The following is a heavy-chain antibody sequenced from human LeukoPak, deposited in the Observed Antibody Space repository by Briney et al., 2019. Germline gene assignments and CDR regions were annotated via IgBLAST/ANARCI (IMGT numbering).Heavy chain of an antibody. J-gene: IGHJ4*02. CDR2: ISYGGSDK. CDR3: AREPSGYYVVPTF. CDR1: GFSFNSYA. V-gene: IGHV3-30*04. D-gene: IGHD3-3*01. Sequence: GGSLRLSCAAPGFSFNSYALHWVRQAPGKGLEWVALISYGGSDKFYADSVKGRFTISRDNSKNTLYLQMNSLRAGDTAIYYCAREPSGYYVVPTFWGQGTLVTVSS.